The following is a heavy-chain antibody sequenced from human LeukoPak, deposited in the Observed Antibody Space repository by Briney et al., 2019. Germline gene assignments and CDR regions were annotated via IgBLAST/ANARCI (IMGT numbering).Heavy chain of an antibody. J-gene: IGHJ5*02. D-gene: IGHD6-13*01. V-gene: IGHV3-33*01. CDR1: GFTFSSYG. CDR2: IWYDGSNK. CDR3: ARDAARWYMLFGWFDP. Sequence: GRSLRLSCAASGFTFSSYGMHWVRQAPGKGLEWVAVIWYDGSNKYYADSVKGRFTISRDNSKNTLYLQMNSLRAEDTAVYYCARDAARWYMLFGWFDPWGQGTLVTVSS.